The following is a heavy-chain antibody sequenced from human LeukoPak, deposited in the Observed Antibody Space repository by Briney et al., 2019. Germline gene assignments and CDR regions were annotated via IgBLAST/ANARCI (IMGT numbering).Heavy chain of an antibody. Sequence: GASVKVSCKASGYTFTGYYMHWVRQAPGQGLEWMGGIIPIFGTANYAQKFQGRVTITADKSTSTAYMELSSLRSEDTAVYYCARAHRAVSNAFDIWGQGTMVTVSS. CDR1: GYTFTGYY. V-gene: IGHV1-69*06. J-gene: IGHJ3*02. D-gene: IGHD1-14*01. CDR3: ARAHRAVSNAFDI. CDR2: IIPIFGTA.